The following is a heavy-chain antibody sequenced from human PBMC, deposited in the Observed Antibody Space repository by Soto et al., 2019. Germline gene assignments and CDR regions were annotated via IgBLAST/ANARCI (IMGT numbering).Heavy chain of an antibody. J-gene: IGHJ4*02. Sequence: PSETLSLTCTVSGGSISSYYWSWIRQPPGKGLEWIGYIYYSGSTNYNPSLKSRVTISVDTSKNQFSLKLSSVTAADTAVYYCASPMITFGGVIHPLGYWGQGTLVTVSS. D-gene: IGHD3-16*02. V-gene: IGHV4-59*01. CDR3: ASPMITFGGVIHPLGY. CDR2: IYYSGST. CDR1: GGSISSYY.